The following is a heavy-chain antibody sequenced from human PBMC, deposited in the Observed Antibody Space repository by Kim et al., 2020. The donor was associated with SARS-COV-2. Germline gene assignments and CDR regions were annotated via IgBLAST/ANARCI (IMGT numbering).Heavy chain of an antibody. J-gene: IGHJ5*02. CDR1: GFTFSSYA. D-gene: IGHD3-10*01. Sequence: GGSLRLSCAASGFTFSSYAMLWVRQAPGKGLEWVAVISFDGSNKYYGDSVKGRFTVSRDNSKNTLYLQMNSLRAEETAVYYCARQGVRGPTYWFDPWGQGTLGTVPS. V-gene: IGHV3-30*04. CDR3: ARQGVRGPTYWFDP. CDR2: ISFDGSNK.